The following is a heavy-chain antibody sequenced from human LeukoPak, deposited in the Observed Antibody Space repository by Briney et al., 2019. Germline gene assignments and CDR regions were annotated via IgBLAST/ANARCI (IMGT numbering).Heavy chain of an antibody. CDR1: GYTFTSYD. D-gene: IGHD1-26*01. V-gene: IGHV1-8*03. CDR2: MNPNSGNT. J-gene: IGHJ6*03. CDR3: ARGRYSGSYYVYYYYYMDV. Sequence: ASVKVSCTASGYTFTSYDINWVRQATGHGLEWMGWMNPNSGNTGYAQKFQGRVTITRNTSISTAYMELSSLRSEDTAVYYCARGRYSGSYYVYYYYYMDVWGKGTTVTVSS.